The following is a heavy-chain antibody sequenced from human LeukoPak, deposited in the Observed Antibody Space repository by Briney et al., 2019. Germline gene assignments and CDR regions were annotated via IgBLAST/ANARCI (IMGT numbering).Heavy chain of an antibody. Sequence: GGSLRLSCAASGFTFSPYAMHWVRQAPGKGLEWVAFIRDAGSNEYYADSVKGRFTISRDNSKNTLYLQMTSLKTEDTAVYYCAKALYGGISSGFDYWGQGTLVTASS. CDR2: IRDAGSNE. CDR3: AKALYGGISSGFDY. D-gene: IGHD4-23*01. V-gene: IGHV3-30*02. CDR1: GFTFSPYA. J-gene: IGHJ4*02.